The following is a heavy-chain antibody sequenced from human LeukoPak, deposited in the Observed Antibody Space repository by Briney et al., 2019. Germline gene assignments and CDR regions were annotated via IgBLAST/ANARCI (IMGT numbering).Heavy chain of an antibody. CDR3: ARGLDYYDSSAYPSRDWYFDL. Sequence: SETLSLTCAVYGGPFGGFYWSWIRQPLGKGLEWIGEINHSGSTNYNPSLKSRVTISVDTSKNQFSLKLSSVTAADTAVYYCARGLDYYDSSAYPSRDWYFDLWGRGTLVTVSS. CDR1: GGPFGGFY. CDR2: INHSGST. J-gene: IGHJ2*01. V-gene: IGHV4-34*01. D-gene: IGHD3-22*01.